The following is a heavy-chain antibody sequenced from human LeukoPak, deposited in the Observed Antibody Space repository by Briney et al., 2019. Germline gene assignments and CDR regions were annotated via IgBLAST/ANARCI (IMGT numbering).Heavy chain of an antibody. D-gene: IGHD6-19*01. CDR2: ISSSGSTI. CDR3: AREYSSGWPFDY. V-gene: IGHV3-48*04. Sequence: PGGSLRLSCAASGFTFSSYWMSWVRQAPGKGLEWVSYISSSGSTIYYADSVKGRFTISRDNAKNSLYLQMNSLRAEDTAVYYCAREYSSGWPFDYWGQGTLVTVSS. J-gene: IGHJ4*02. CDR1: GFTFSSYW.